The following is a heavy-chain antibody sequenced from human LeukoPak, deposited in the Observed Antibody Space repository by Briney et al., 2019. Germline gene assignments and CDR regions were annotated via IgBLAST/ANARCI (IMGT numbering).Heavy chain of an antibody. CDR1: GFTFSSYA. J-gene: IGHJ4*02. Sequence: GGSLRLSCAVSGFTFSSYAISWVRQAPGKGLEWVSTISGSGNRTYYAQSVKGRFTISRDNSKNTLYLQMNSLRAEDTAVYYCAKDFGYYGSGSYNDYWGQGTLVTVSS. CDR3: AKDFGYYGSGSYNDY. CDR2: ISGSGNRT. D-gene: IGHD3-10*01. V-gene: IGHV3-23*01.